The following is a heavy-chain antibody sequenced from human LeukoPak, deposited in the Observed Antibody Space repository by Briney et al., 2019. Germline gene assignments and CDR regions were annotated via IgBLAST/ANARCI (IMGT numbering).Heavy chain of an antibody. J-gene: IGHJ4*02. Sequence: PSETLSLTCAVYGGSFSGYYWSWIRQPPGKGLEWIGEINHSGSTNYNPSLKSRVTISVDTSKNQFSLKLSSVTAADTAVYYCARDPSPVGYWGQGTLVTVSS. CDR3: ARDPSPVGY. CDR2: INHSGST. CDR1: GGSFSGYY. D-gene: IGHD1-26*01. V-gene: IGHV4-34*01.